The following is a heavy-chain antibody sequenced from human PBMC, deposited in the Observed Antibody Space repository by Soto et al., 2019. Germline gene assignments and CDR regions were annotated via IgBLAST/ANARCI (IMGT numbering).Heavy chain of an antibody. CDR2: IYYSGST. J-gene: IGHJ4*02. Sequence: SETLSLTCTVSGGSISSYYWGWIRQPPGKGLEWIGSIYYSGSTYYNPSLKSRVTISVDTSKNQFSLKLSSVTAADTAVYYCARTTVTPYYFDYWGQGTPVTVSS. CDR3: ARTTVTPYYFDY. D-gene: IGHD4-17*01. V-gene: IGHV4-39*01. CDR1: GGSISSYY.